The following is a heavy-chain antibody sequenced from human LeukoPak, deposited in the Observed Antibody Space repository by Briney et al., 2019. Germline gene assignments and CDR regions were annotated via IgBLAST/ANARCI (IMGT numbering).Heavy chain of an antibody. CDR2: ISGSGGST. CDR1: GFTFSSFA. Sequence: GGSWRLSCEASGFTFSSFALSWVRQAPGKGLEWVSAISGSGGSTYYAGSVKGRFTISRDNSKNTLYLQMNSLRAEDTAVYYCAKGVRVAVGAFDIWGQGTMVTVSS. V-gene: IGHV3-23*01. CDR3: AKGVRVAVGAFDI. D-gene: IGHD6-19*01. J-gene: IGHJ3*02.